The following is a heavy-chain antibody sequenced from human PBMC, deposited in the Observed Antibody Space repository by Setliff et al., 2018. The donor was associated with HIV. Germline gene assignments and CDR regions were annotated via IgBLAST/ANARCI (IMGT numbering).Heavy chain of an antibody. CDR1: GGSISSGGYY. V-gene: IGHV4-39*07. J-gene: IGHJ4*02. CDR3: TRGGDVSPLDY. Sequence: SETLSLTCTVSGGSISSGGYYWSWIRQTPGKGLEWIGQSNPSGGVDYNPSLNGRVTISGHTSRNQFSLKLTSLLAADTAVYYCTRGGDVSPLDYWGQGILVTVSS. D-gene: IGHD2-21*02. CDR2: SNPSGGV.